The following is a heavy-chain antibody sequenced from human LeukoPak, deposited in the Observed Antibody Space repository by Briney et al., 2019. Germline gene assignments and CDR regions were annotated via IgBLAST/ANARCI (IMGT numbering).Heavy chain of an antibody. Sequence: GGSLRLSCASSGFTFSIYAMSWVRQAPGKGLEWVSGSSGSGGDTYYAGSVKGRFTLSRDSSKNTLYLQMNSLRVEDTAIYYCVKESSGGADAFDTWGQGTMVTVSS. CDR2: SSGSGGDT. D-gene: IGHD6-19*01. J-gene: IGHJ3*02. CDR3: VKESSGGADAFDT. CDR1: GFTFSIYA. V-gene: IGHV3-23*01.